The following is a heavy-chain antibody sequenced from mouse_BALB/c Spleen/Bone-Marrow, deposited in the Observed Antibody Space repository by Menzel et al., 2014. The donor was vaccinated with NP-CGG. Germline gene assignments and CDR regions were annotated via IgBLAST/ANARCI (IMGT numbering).Heavy chain of an antibody. CDR1: GISITTGNYR. Sequence: VQLQQSGPGLVKPSQTVSLTCTVTGISITTGNYRWSWIRRFPGNKLEWIGYIYYSGTITYNPSLTSRTTITRDTSKNQFFLEMDSLTAEDTATYYCARYLGAYFDYWGQGTTLTVSS. J-gene: IGHJ2*01. V-gene: IGHV3-5*02. CDR2: IYYSGTI. D-gene: IGHD1-1*01. CDR3: ARYLGAYFDY.